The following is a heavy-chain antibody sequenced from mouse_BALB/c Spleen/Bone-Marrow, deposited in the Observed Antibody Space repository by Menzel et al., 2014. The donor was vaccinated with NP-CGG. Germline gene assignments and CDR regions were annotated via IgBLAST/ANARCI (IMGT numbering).Heavy chain of an antibody. D-gene: IGHD2-13*01. Sequence: QVQLQQSGAELVMPGASVKMSCKASGYTFTDYCIHWVKQRPGQGLEWIGAIGTSYTYTTYNQKFKGKATLTVDASSSTAYIQLSSLTSEDSAVYYCANIYYGDYGWFSYWGQGTLVTVSA. V-gene: IGHV1-69*01. CDR3: ANIYYGDYGWFSY. J-gene: IGHJ3*01. CDR1: GYTFTDYC. CDR2: IGTSYTYT.